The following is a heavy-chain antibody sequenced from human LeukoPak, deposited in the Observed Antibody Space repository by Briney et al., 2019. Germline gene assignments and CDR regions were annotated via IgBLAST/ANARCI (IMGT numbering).Heavy chain of an antibody. CDR1: GYSISSGYY. J-gene: IGHJ6*02. V-gene: IGHV4-38-2*02. CDR3: ARDDYGETNYYGMDV. D-gene: IGHD4-17*01. Sequence: PSETLSLTCTVSGYSISSGYYWGWIRQPPGKGLEWIGSIYHSGSTYYNPSLKSRVTISVDTSKNQFSLKLSSVTAADTAVYYCARDDYGETNYYGMDVWGRGTTVTVSS. CDR2: IYHSGST.